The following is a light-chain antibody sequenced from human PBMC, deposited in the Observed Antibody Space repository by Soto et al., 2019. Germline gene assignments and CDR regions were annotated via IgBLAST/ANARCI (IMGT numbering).Light chain of an antibody. CDR3: QQYSRYRT. J-gene: IGKJ1*01. CDR2: QTS. CDR1: QTISYW. V-gene: IGKV1-5*03. Sequence: DIQLTQSPSTLSASVGDRVTITCRASQTISYWLAWYQQKPGKAPKLLIYQTSTLQGGVPSRFSGSGPGTEFTLTISSLQPDDSATYYCQQYSRYRTFGQGTKVYIK.